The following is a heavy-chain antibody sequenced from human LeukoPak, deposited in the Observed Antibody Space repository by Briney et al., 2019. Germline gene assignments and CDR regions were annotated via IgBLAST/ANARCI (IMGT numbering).Heavy chain of an antibody. Sequence: NPSGTLSLTCTVSGVSISSYHWTWIRQPPGEGLEWIGHIYNSGSTNYNPSLRGRVTISLDTSKNQVSLKLNSVTAADTAMYYCARKDGDGWGQGTLVTVSS. D-gene: IGHD5-24*01. J-gene: IGHJ4*02. CDR3: ARKDGDG. CDR2: IYNSGST. CDR1: GVSISSYH. V-gene: IGHV4-59*01.